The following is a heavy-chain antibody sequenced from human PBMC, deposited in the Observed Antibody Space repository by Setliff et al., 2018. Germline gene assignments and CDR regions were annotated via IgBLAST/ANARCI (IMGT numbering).Heavy chain of an antibody. J-gene: IGHJ4*02. V-gene: IGHV4-4*07. Sequence: SETLSLTCTVSGGSISSYYWSWIRQPAGKGLEWIGHIYIGGSANYNPSLKSRVTMSIDTSKNQFSLRVSSVTAADTAVYYCARSFSRREKFLLDYWGQGALVTVSS. CDR1: GGSISSYY. CDR3: ARSFSRREKFLLDY. CDR2: IYIGGSA.